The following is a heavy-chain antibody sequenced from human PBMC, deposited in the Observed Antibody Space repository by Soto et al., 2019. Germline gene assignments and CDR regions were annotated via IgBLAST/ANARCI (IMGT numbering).Heavy chain of an antibody. CDR2: ISAYNGNT. J-gene: IGHJ4*02. CDR1: GYTFASYA. V-gene: IGHV1-18*01. Sequence: ASVEVSCKASGYTFASYAMHWVRQAPGQRLEWMGWISAYNGNTNYAQKLQGRVTMTTDTSTSTAYMELRSLRSDDTAVYYCARDLWFGELSPVDYWGQGTLVTVSS. D-gene: IGHD3-10*01. CDR3: ARDLWFGELSPVDY.